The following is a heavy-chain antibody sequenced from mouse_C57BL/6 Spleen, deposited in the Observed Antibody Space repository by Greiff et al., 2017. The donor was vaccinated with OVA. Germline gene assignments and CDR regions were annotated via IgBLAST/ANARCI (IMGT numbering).Heavy chain of an antibody. J-gene: IGHJ2*01. CDR1: GYTFTSYW. D-gene: IGHD2-3*01. CDR3: AREDGYYNYFDY. V-gene: IGHV1-55*01. Sequence: VQLKQPGAELVKPGASVKMSCKASGYTFTSYWITWVKQRPGQGLEWIGDIYPGSGSTNYNEKFKSKATLTVDTSSSTAYMQLSSLTSEDSAVYYCAREDGYYNYFDYWGQGTTLTVSS. CDR2: IYPGSGST.